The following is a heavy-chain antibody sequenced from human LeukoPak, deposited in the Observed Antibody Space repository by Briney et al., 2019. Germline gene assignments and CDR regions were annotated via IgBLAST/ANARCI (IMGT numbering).Heavy chain of an antibody. CDR3: AKVYSYGQRLGHFDY. D-gene: IGHD5-18*01. CDR2: ISAYNGNT. V-gene: IGHV1-18*01. CDR1: GYTFTSYG. J-gene: IGHJ4*02. Sequence: ASVKVSCKASGYTFTSYGISWVRQAPGQGLEWMGWISAYNGNTNYAQKFQGRVTMTRDTSISTAYMELSRLRSDDTAVYYCAKVYSYGQRLGHFDYWGQGTLVTVSS.